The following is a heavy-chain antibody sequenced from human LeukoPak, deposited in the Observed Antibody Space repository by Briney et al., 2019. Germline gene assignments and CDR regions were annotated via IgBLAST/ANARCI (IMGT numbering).Heavy chain of an antibody. CDR2: IKSKTDGGTT. J-gene: IGHJ4*02. CDR3: TTGSIFQLDY. D-gene: IGHD3-9*01. V-gene: IGHV3-15*01. Sequence: GGSLRLSCAASRLTVSDAWMSWVRQAPGKGLEWVGRIKSKTDGGTTDYAAPVKGRFTTSRDDSKNTLYLQMNSLKTEDTAVYYCTTGSIFQLDYWGQGTLVTVSS. CDR1: RLTVSDAW.